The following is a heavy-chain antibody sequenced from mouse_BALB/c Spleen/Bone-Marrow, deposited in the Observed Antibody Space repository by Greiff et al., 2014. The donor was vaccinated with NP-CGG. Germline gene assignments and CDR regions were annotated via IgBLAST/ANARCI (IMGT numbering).Heavy chain of an antibody. V-gene: IGHV14-3*02. J-gene: IGHJ2*01. D-gene: IGHD1-1*01. CDR1: GFNIKDTY. Sequence: DVKLQESGAELVKPGASVKLSCTASGFNIKDTYIHWVKQRPEQGLEWIGRIDPANGNTENDPKSQGKATITTDTSSNTAYLQLSSLTSEDTAVYYWADSYYYAGLYFDYWGQGTTLTVSS. CDR2: IDPANGNT. CDR3: ADSYYYAGLYFDY.